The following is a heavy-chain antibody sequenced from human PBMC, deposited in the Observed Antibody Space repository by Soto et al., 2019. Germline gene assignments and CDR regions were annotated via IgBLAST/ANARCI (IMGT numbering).Heavy chain of an antibody. CDR2: IYSSGST. D-gene: IGHD5-18*01. CDR3: ARDHPHSYGVYYFDY. J-gene: IGHJ4*02. Sequence: SETLSLSCTVSGGSISNYYWNWIRQSPGKGLEWIGYIYSSGSTHYNPSLQNRVTISIDTSKNQVSLNVNSVTAADTAVYYCARDHPHSYGVYYFDYWGQGTPVTVSS. V-gene: IGHV4-59*01. CDR1: GGSISNYY.